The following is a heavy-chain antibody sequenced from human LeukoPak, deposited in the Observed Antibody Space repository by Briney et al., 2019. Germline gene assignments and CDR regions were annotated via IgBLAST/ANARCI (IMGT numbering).Heavy chain of an antibody. CDR2: IWYDGSNK. CDR1: GFTFSSYG. V-gene: IGHV3-33*01. Sequence: PGRSLRLSCAASGFTFSSYGMHWVRQAPGKGLEWVAVIWYDGSNKYYADSVKGRFTISRDNSKNTLYLQMNSLRAEDTAVYYCATWGSSGYYYFGYWGQGTLVTVSS. J-gene: IGHJ4*02. CDR3: ATWGSSGYYYFGY. D-gene: IGHD3-22*01.